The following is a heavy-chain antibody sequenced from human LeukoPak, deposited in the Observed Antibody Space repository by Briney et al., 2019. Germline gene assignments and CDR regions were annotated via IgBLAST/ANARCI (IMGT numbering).Heavy chain of an antibody. CDR1: GFTFNNYA. V-gene: IGHV3-23*01. D-gene: IGHD4-17*01. CDR2: ISGSGGST. Sequence: GGSLSLSCAASGFTFNNYAMSWVRQAPGKGLEWVSAISGSGGSTYYADSVKGRVTISRDISKNTLYLQMNSLRIEDTAVYYCARGFDYGFHYWGQGTLVTVSS. J-gene: IGHJ4*02. CDR3: ARGFDYGFHY.